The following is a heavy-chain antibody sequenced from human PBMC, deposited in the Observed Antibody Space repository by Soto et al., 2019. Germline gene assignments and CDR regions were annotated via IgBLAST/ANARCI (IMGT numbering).Heavy chain of an antibody. D-gene: IGHD3-10*01. J-gene: IGHJ4*02. Sequence: PGGSLRLSCAASGFTFSDYYMSWIRQAPGKGLEWVSYISSSSSYTNYADSVKGRFTISRDNPKNTLYLQMNSLRAEDTAVYYCARRGPVTYFDYWGQGTLVTVPS. CDR3: ARRGPVTYFDY. V-gene: IGHV3-11*03. CDR2: ISSSSSYT. CDR1: GFTFSDYY.